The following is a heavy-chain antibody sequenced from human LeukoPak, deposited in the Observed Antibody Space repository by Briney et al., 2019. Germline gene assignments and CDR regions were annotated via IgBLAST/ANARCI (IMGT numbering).Heavy chain of an antibody. CDR3: ATMDGYNYHFDY. Sequence: GGSLRLSCAASGFTFSSYAMSWVRQAPGKGLEWVSAISGSGGSTYYADSVKGRFTISRDNSKNTLYLQMNSLRAEDTAVYYCATMDGYNYHFDYWGQGTLVTVSS. CDR1: GFTFSSYA. V-gene: IGHV3-23*01. CDR2: ISGSGGST. D-gene: IGHD5-24*01. J-gene: IGHJ4*02.